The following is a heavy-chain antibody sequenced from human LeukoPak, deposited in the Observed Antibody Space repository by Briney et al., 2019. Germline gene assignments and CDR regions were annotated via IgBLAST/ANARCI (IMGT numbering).Heavy chain of an antibody. J-gene: IGHJ5*02. CDR3: ARDRLQLQS. CDR1: GGSIISYY. CDR2: IYYTGNT. Sequence: SETLSLTCTVSGGSIISYYWSWIRQPPGKGLEWIGYIYYTGNTNYNPSLKSRVTISVDTSKNQFSLKLSSVTAADTAVYYCARDRLQLQSWGQGTLVTVSS. D-gene: IGHD1-1*01. V-gene: IGHV4-59*01.